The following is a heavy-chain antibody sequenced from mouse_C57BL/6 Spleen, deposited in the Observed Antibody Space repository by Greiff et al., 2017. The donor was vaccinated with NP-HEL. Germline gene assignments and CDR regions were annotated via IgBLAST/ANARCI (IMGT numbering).Heavy chain of an antibody. V-gene: IGHV1-78*01. D-gene: IGHD2-2*01. Sequence: VQLQQSDAELVKPGASVKISCKVSGYTFTDHTIHWMKQRPEQGLEWIGYIYPRDGSTKYNEKFKSKATLTVDKPSSTAYMQLSSLTSEDSAVYYCASGGYDAWFAYWGQGTLVTVSA. CDR2: IYPRDGST. J-gene: IGHJ3*01. CDR3: ASGGYDAWFAY. CDR1: GYTFTDHT.